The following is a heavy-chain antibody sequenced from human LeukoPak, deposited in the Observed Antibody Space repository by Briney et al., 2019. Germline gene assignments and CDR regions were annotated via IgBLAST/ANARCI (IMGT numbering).Heavy chain of an antibody. Sequence: GESLKISCKASGHTFTTHWIGWVRQMPGGGLEWMGIIQPVDSDTGFSPSFQGQGSFSVDRSIATAYLQWSSLKASAPAIYSCARLEGGLYYFDSWGQGTLVTVSS. CDR2: IQPVDSDT. CDR3: ARLEGGLYYFDS. D-gene: IGHD3-16*01. V-gene: IGHV5-51*01. J-gene: IGHJ4*02. CDR1: GHTFTTHW.